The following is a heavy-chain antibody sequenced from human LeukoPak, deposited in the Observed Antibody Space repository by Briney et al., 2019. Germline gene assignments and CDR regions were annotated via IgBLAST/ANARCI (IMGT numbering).Heavy chain of an antibody. V-gene: IGHV1-8*03. CDR2: MNPNSGNT. D-gene: IGHD6-13*01. CDR1: GYTFTSYD. Sequence: ASVKVSCKASGYTFTSYDINWVRQATGQGLEWMGWMNPNSGNTGYAQKFQGRVTITRNTSISTAYMELSSLRSEDTAVYYCASSYRYSSSWTDAFDIWGQGTMVTVSS. CDR3: ASSYRYSSSWTDAFDI. J-gene: IGHJ3*02.